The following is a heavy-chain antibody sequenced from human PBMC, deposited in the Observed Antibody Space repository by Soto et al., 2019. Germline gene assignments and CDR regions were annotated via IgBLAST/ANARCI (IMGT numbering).Heavy chain of an antibody. V-gene: IGHV3-74*01. D-gene: IGHD3-22*01. CDR3: ARGPFYSSNWYDY. CDR2: ISSDGTYT. J-gene: IGHJ5*01. Sequence: PGGSLRLSCAASGFTFSSFWIHWVRQAPGKGPVWVSRISSDGTYTAYADSVKGRFTISRDNAKNTLYLQMDSLRADDTAIYYCARGPFYSSNWYDYWGQGTLVTVSS. CDR1: GFTFSSFW.